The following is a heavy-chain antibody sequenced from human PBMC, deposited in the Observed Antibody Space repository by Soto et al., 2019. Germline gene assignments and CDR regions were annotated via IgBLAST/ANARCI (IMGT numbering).Heavy chain of an antibody. CDR2: IIPIFGTA. Sequence: QVQLVQSGAEVKKPGSSVKVSCKASGGTFSSYAISWVRQAPGQGLEWMGGIIPIFGTANYAQKCLGRVTITADESTSTAYMELGRLRSEDPGVYHRVRLGSSLGLKRDNRFHPWGQGTLVTVSS. CDR3: VRLGSSLGLKRDNRFHP. D-gene: IGHD6-13*01. V-gene: IGHV1-69*12. CDR1: GGTFSSYA. J-gene: IGHJ5*02.